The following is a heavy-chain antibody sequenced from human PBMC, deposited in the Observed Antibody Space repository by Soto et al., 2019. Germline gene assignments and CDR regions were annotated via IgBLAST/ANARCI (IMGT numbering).Heavy chain of an antibody. D-gene: IGHD3-22*01. V-gene: IGHV1-69*13. CDR2: IIPIFGTA. Sequence: SVKVSCKASGGTFSSYAISWVRQAPGQGLEWMGGIIPIFGTANYAQKFQGRVTITADESTSTAYMELSSLRSEDTAVYYCARDFRSSGYYPYFDYWGQGTLVTVSS. CDR1: GGTFSSYA. CDR3: ARDFRSSGYYPYFDY. J-gene: IGHJ4*02.